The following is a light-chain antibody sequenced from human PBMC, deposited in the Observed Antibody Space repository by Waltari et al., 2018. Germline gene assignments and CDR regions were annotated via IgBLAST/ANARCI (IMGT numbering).Light chain of an antibody. CDR3: QVWDSSSDHWV. V-gene: IGLV3-21*04. J-gene: IGLJ3*02. CDR2: DDS. Sequence: SYVLTQPPSVSVAPGKTARITCGGNNIGSKSVPWYQQQPGQAPVLVIYDDSDRPSGIPERFSSSNSGNTATLTINRVEAGDEADYYCQVWDSSSDHWVFGGGTKLTVL. CDR1: NIGSKS.